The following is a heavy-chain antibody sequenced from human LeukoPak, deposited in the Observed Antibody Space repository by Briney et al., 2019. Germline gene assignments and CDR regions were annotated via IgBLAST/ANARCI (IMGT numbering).Heavy chain of an antibody. CDR2: VSYDGSNK. Sequence: PGRSLRPSCAASGFTFSSYGMHWVRQAPGKGLEWVAVVSYDGSNKYYAHSVKGRFTISRDNSKNTLYLQMNSLRAEDTAVYYCAKDSETLWFGELLRGRNWFDPWGQGTLVTVSS. D-gene: IGHD3-10*01. CDR1: GFTFSSYG. V-gene: IGHV3-30*18. CDR3: AKDSETLWFGELLRGRNWFDP. J-gene: IGHJ5*02.